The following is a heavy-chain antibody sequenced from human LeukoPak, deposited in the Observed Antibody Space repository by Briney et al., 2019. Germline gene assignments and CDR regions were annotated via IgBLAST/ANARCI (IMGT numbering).Heavy chain of an antibody. Sequence: PSETLSLTCTVSGGPISSDNYFWGWVRQPPGKGLEWIGSINYSGTTYYHPSLKSRVSISVDTSRTQFSLRLSSVTAADTAVYYCARLSDYWGQGTLVTVSS. CDR3: ARLSDY. CDR2: INYSGTT. V-gene: IGHV4-39*01. CDR1: GGPISSDNYF. J-gene: IGHJ4*02.